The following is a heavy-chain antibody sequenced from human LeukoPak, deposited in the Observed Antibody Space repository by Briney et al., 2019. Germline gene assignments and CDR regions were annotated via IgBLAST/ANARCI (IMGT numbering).Heavy chain of an antibody. V-gene: IGHV4-38-2*02. D-gene: IGHD3-3*01. CDR1: GYSISSGYC. CDR2: IYHSGST. CDR3: ARITDPTIFGEIMHGFDI. Sequence: SDTLSLTCTVSGYSISSGYCWGWIRQPPGKGLEWIGIIYHSGSTYHNPSLKSRVTISVDTSKNQFSQKLISVTAADTAVYYCARITDPTIFGEIMHGFDIWGQGTPVTVSS. J-gene: IGHJ3*02.